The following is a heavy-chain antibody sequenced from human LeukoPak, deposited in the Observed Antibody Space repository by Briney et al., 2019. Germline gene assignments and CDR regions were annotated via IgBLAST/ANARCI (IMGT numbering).Heavy chain of an antibody. Sequence: GGSLRLSCAASGFTFSNAWMSWVRQAPGKGLEWVGRIKSKTDGGTTDYAAPVKGRFTISRDDSKNTLYLQMSSLKTEDTAVYYCTTTRWGSWFDYWGQGTLVTVSS. CDR2: IKSKTDGGTT. J-gene: IGHJ4*02. D-gene: IGHD6-13*01. V-gene: IGHV3-15*01. CDR1: GFTFSNAW. CDR3: TTTRWGSWFDY.